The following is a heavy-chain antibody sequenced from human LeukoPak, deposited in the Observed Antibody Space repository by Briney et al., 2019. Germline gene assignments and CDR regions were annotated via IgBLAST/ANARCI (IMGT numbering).Heavy chain of an antibody. Sequence: PGGSLRLSCAASGFVFRSYAMSWVRQAPGKGLEWVSGIRISGGATYYADSVKGRFTISRDTSKDTLYLQMHSLRAEDTAVYYCVRAAPRDCSSTSCSLFDSWGQGTLVTVSS. CDR1: GFVFRSYA. V-gene: IGHV3-23*01. D-gene: IGHD2-2*01. CDR2: IRISGGAT. J-gene: IGHJ4*02. CDR3: VRAAPRDCSSTSCSLFDS.